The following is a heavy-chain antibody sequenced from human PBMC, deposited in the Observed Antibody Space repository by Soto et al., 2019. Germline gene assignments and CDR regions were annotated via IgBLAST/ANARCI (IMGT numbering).Heavy chain of an antibody. J-gene: IGHJ6*03. D-gene: IGHD2-21*01. CDR1: GGSIRGYY. CDR3: ARMRVVGEGAYYHMDV. CDR2: MYYEGNT. Sequence: QVQLQESGPGLVKPSETLSLTCSVSGGSIRGYYWSWIRQTPEKGLECVGYMYYEGNTFYNPSLQSRVTMSVDTSKNLFSLRLSSVSAADSALYYCARMRVVGEGAYYHMDVWGKGTTVTASS. V-gene: IGHV4-59*01.